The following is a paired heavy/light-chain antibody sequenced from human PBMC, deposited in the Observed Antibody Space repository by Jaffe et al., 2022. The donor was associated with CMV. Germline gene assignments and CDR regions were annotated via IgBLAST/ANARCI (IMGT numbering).Light chain of an antibody. CDR2: EVS. Sequence: QSALTQPPSASGSPGQSVAISCTGTSSDIGGYNYVSWYQQYPGKAPTLMIYEVSKRPSGVPDRFSGSKSGNTASLTVSGLQAEDEADYYCTSYAGNKYVFGTGTEVTVL. V-gene: IGLV2-8*01. CDR3: TSYAGNKYV. J-gene: IGLJ1*01. CDR1: SSDIGGYNY.
Heavy chain of an antibody. J-gene: IGHJ4*02. V-gene: IGHV3-74*01. CDR1: GFIFSGYW. D-gene: IGHD3-10*01. Sequence: EVQLVESGGDLVQPGGSLRLSCAASGFIFSGYWMQWVRQAAGKGLIYVSDINPDGTATSYADSVKGRFTISRDNAMNTLYLQMNSLRVEDTAVYYCARGGFPGGFDLWGQGTLVTVSS. CDR3: ARGGFPGGFDL. CDR2: INPDGTAT.